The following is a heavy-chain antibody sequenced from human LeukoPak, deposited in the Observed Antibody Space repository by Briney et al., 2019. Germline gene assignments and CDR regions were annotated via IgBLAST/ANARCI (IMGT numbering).Heavy chain of an antibody. CDR3: ARDRRNDYFDY. D-gene: IGHD2-8*01. Sequence: GGSLRLSCAASGFTFSSYSMNWVRQAPGKGLEWVAVISYDGSSKYFADSVKGRFTISRDNSKNTLYLQMNSLRAEDTAVYYCARDRRNDYFDYGGQGTLVTVSS. CDR1: GFTFSSYS. V-gene: IGHV3-30*03. J-gene: IGHJ4*02. CDR2: ISYDGSSK.